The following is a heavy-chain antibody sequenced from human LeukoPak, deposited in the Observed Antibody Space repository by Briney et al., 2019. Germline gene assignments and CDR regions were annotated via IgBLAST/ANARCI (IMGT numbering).Heavy chain of an antibody. CDR1: GFTFNNYG. CDR3: ARGWDYY. Sequence: GRSLRLSCAASGFTFNNYGMHWVRQAPGKGLEWVAVISHEGSNHYYADSVKGRFTISRDNAKNSLYLQMNSLRAEDTAVYYCARGWDYYWGQGTLVTVSS. V-gene: IGHV3-30*03. J-gene: IGHJ4*02. D-gene: IGHD1-26*01. CDR2: ISHEGSNH.